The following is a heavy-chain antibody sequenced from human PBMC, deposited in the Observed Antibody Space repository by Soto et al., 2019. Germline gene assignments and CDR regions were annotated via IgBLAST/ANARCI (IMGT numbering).Heavy chain of an antibody. CDR2: IYWNDDK. CDR1: GFSLSTSGVG. D-gene: IGHD6-19*01. V-gene: IGHV2-5*01. Sequence: GSGPTLVNPTQTLTLTCTFSGFSLSTSGVGVGWIRQPPGKALEWLALIYWNDDKRYSPSLKSRLTITKDTSKNQVVLTMTNMDPVDTATYYCAHSPGYSSGWAGWDGMDVWGQGTTVTVSS. J-gene: IGHJ6*02. CDR3: AHSPGYSSGWAGWDGMDV.